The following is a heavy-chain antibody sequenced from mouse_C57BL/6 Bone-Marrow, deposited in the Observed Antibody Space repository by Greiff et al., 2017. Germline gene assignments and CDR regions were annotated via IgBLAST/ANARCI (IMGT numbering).Heavy chain of an antibody. D-gene: IGHD3-1*01. CDR2: IHPNSGST. Sequence: QVQLQQPGAELVKPGASVKLSCKASGYTFTSYWMHWVKQRPGQGLEWIGMIHPNSGSTNYNEKFKSKATLTVDKSSRTAYMPPSSLTSDYSAVSYCASSGIGYWVQGTTLTVSS. J-gene: IGHJ2*01. V-gene: IGHV1-64*01. CDR1: GYTFTSYW. CDR3: ASSGIGY.